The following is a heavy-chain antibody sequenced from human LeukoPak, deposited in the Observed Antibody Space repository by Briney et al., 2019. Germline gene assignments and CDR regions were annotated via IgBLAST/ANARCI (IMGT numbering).Heavy chain of an antibody. Sequence: SQTLSLTCAISGDSVSSNSAAWNWIRQSPSRGLEWLGSTYYRSKWYNDYAVSVKSRITINPDTSKNQFSLQLTSVTPEDTAVYYCARGVQQWLLPTEDAFDIWGQGTMVTVSS. CDR3: ARGVQQWLLPTEDAFDI. V-gene: IGHV6-1*01. CDR1: GDSVSSNSAA. D-gene: IGHD6-19*01. CDR2: TYYRSKWYN. J-gene: IGHJ3*02.